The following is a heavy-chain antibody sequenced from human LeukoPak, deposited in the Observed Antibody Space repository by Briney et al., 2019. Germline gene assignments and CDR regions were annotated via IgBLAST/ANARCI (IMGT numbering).Heavy chain of an antibody. CDR3: ARLQSSSPDLFDP. D-gene: IGHD6-13*01. CDR2: ISSSSSYI. V-gene: IGHV3-21*01. Sequence: GGSLRLSCAASGFTFSSYSMNWVRQAPGKGLEWVSSISSSSSYIYYADSVKGRFTISRDNAKNSLYLQMNSLRAEDTAVYYCARLQSSSPDLFDPWGQGTLVTVSS. CDR1: GFTFSSYS. J-gene: IGHJ5*02.